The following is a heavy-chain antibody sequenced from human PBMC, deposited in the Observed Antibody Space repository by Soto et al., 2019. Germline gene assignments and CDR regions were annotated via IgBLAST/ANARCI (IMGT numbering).Heavy chain of an antibody. CDR1: GFTFSIYA. Sequence: RGGSLRLSCAASGFTFSIYAMSWVRQAPGKGLEWVSTIGGSGGDTTYADFVRGRFTVSRDNSRNTLYLQMNSLRAEDTAIYYCAKDAPGSGWLSDYWGRGTLVTVSS. D-gene: IGHD3-22*01. J-gene: IGHJ4*02. V-gene: IGHV3-23*01. CDR2: IGGSGGDT. CDR3: AKDAPGSGWLSDY.